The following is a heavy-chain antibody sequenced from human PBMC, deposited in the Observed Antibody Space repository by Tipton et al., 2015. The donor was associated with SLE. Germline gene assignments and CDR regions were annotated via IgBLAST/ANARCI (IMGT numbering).Heavy chain of an antibody. J-gene: IGHJ6*02. CDR3: TRREGYGMDV. CDR1: GFTFSESA. CDR2: IRGKANNYAT. V-gene: IGHV3-73*01. Sequence: GSLRLSCAASGFTFSESALHWGRLASGKGLEWVGRIRGKANNYATAFAASVRGRFTISRDDSENTAYLQMDSLKIEDTAVYYCTRREGYGMDVWGQGITVTVSS.